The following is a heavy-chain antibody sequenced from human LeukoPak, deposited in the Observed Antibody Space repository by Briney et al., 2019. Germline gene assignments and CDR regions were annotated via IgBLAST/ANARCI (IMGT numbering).Heavy chain of an antibody. Sequence: GGSLRLSCAASGFTFSSYAMSWIRQAPGKGLEWVSYISSSGSTIYYADSVKGRFTISRDNAKNSLYLQMNSPRAEDTAVYYCARRRYNWNAIDYWGQGTLVTVSS. D-gene: IGHD1-20*01. J-gene: IGHJ4*02. CDR3: ARRRYNWNAIDY. CDR2: ISSSGSTI. V-gene: IGHV3-11*01. CDR1: GFTFSSYA.